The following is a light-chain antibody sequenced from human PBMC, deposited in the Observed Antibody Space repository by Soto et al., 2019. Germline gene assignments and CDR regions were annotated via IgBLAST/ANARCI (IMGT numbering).Light chain of an antibody. J-gene: IGLJ1*01. Sequence: SLLTQPTSVSGSPGQSITISCTGTSSDVGGYNYVSWYQQHPGKAPKLMIYEVSNRPSGVSNRFSGSKSGNTASPTISGLQAEDGADYYWSSYTSSSTVLGTWTKVTVL. V-gene: IGLV2-14*01. CDR2: EVS. CDR1: SSDVGGYNY. CDR3: SSYTSSSTV.